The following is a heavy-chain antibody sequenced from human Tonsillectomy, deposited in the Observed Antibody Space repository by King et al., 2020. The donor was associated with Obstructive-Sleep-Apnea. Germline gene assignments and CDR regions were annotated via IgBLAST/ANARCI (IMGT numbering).Heavy chain of an antibody. V-gene: IGHV3-23*04. D-gene: IGHD3-3*01. Sequence: QLVESGGGLEQPGGSLRLSCAASGFTFNNYAMNWVRQAPGKGLEWVSSISGSGGATYYADSVKGRFTTSRDNSKNTLYLQMNSLRAEDTAVYYCAKPYYDFWSGYSETGFDSWGQGTLVTVSS. J-gene: IGHJ5*01. CDR1: GFTFNNYA. CDR3: AKPYYDFWSGYSETGFDS. CDR2: ISGSGGAT.